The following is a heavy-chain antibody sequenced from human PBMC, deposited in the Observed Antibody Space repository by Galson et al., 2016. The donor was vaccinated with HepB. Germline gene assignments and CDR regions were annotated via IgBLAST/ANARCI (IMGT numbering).Heavy chain of an antibody. V-gene: IGHV3-21*01. CDR3: AKDLGSSSGDNFGTALVD. CDR2: ISFSGTST. J-gene: IGHJ4*02. Sequence: SLRLSCAASGFTFSSYSMHWVRQAPGKGLEWVSFISFSGTSTSYADSVKGRFTISRDNANNSLYLQMNSLRPEDTAIYYCAKDLGSSSGDNFGTALVDWGQGTLVTVSS. D-gene: IGHD1-1*01. CDR1: GFTFSSYS.